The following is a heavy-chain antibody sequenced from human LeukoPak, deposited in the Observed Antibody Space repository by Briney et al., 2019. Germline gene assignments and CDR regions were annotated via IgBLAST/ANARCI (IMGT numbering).Heavy chain of an antibody. D-gene: IGHD3-3*01. CDR3: ARGPQPKYYDFWSGYYPNYGMDV. CDR1: GFTFSSYA. Sequence: GGSLRLSCAASGFTFSSYAMSWVRQAPGKGLEWVSVISGSGGSTYYADSVKGRFTISRDNSKNTLYLQMNSLRAEDTAVYYCARGPQPKYYDFWSGYYPNYGMDVWGQGTTVTVSS. J-gene: IGHJ6*02. CDR2: ISGSGGST. V-gene: IGHV3-23*01.